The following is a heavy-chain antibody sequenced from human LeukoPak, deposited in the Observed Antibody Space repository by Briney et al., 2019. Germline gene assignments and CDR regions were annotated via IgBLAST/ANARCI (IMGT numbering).Heavy chain of an antibody. V-gene: IGHV3-23*01. CDR2: ISGSGGST. Sequence: GRSLRLSCAASGFTFSSYGMHWVRQAPGKGLEWVSAISGSGGSTYYADSVKGRFTISRDNSKNTLYLQMNSLRAEDTAVYYCAKEMVVGNISRDYWGQGTLVTVSS. CDR1: GFTFSSYG. J-gene: IGHJ4*02. D-gene: IGHD2-21*01. CDR3: AKEMVVGNISRDY.